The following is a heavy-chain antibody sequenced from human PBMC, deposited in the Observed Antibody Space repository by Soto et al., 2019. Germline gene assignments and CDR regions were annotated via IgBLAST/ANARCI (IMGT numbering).Heavy chain of an antibody. CDR2: IYPGDSDT. V-gene: IGHV5-51*01. D-gene: IGHD3-10*01. CDR3: ARRVRGVMGYYYYYYMDV. Sequence: GESLKISCKGSGYSFTSYWIGWVRQMPGKGLEWMGIIYPGDSDTRYSPSFQGQVTISADKSISTAYLQWSSLKASDTAMYYCARRVRGVMGYYYYYYMDVWGKGTTVTVSS. J-gene: IGHJ6*03. CDR1: GYSFTSYW.